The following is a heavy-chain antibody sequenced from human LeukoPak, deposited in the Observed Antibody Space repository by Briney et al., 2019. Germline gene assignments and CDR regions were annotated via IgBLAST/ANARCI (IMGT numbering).Heavy chain of an antibody. CDR3: ARGPPIRYPHAFDI. CDR2: VYSTGDT. D-gene: IGHD3-9*01. CDR1: GGSISSYS. Sequence: PSETLSLTCTVSGGSISSYSYNWIRQSAAKGLEWIGHVYSTGDTNYNPSLRGRVTMSLDTSKNDFSLRLTSVTAADTAVYFCARGPPIRYPHAFDIWGQGTMVTVSS. V-gene: IGHV4-4*07. J-gene: IGHJ3*02.